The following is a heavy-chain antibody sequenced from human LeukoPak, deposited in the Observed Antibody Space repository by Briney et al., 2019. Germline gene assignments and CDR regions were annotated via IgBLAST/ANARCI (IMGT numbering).Heavy chain of an antibody. J-gene: IGHJ4*02. CDR1: GGTFNNYA. Sequence: ASVKVSCKTSGGTFNNYAISWVRQAPGQGLEWMGRVVPMFGIRNYPQTFRGRVNITADKATNTVYMELRSLRAEDTAIYYCATKPSRSYSFDHLDFWGLGTPVTVSS. CDR2: VVPMFGIR. D-gene: IGHD5-12*01. CDR3: ATKPSRSYSFDHLDF. V-gene: IGHV1-69*04.